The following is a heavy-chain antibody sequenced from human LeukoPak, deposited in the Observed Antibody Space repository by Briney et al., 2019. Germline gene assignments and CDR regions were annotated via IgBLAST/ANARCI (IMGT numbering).Heavy chain of an antibody. CDR1: GGSFSGYY. Sequence: SETLSLTCAVYGGSFSGYYWSWIRQPPGKGLEWIGEINHSGSTNYNPSLKSRVTISVDTSKDQFSLKLSSVTAADTAVYYCARDGIPGGQGTLVTVSS. V-gene: IGHV4-34*01. J-gene: IGHJ4*02. CDR2: INHSGST. CDR3: ARDGIP. D-gene: IGHD5-18*01.